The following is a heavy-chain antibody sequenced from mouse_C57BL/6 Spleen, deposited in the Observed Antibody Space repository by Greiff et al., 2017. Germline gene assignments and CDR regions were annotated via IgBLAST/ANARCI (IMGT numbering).Heavy chain of an antibody. V-gene: IGHV1-69*01. CDR3: ARRGDYGSTLGYFDV. CDR1: GYTFTSYW. Sequence: VQLQQPGAELVMPGASVKLSCKASGYTFTSYWMHWVKQRPGQGLEWIGEIDPSDSYTNYNQKFKGKSTLTVDKSSSTAYMQLSSLTSEDSAVYYCARRGDYGSTLGYFDVWGTGTTVTVSS. D-gene: IGHD1-1*01. CDR2: IDPSDSYT. J-gene: IGHJ1*03.